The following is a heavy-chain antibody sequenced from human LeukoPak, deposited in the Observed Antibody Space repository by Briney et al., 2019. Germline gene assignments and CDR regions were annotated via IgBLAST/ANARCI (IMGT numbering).Heavy chain of an antibody. CDR2: IRAYNGNT. Sequence: ASVKVSCMASGYTFTSYGIIWVRQAPGQGLEWMGWIRAYNGNTNLAQNVQGRVTMTTDTPTSTAYMELRSLRCDDTAVYYCARGYGGAAAVINFDNWGEGTLVTVSS. CDR1: GYTFTSYG. J-gene: IGHJ4*02. V-gene: IGHV1-18*01. CDR3: ARGYGGAAAVINFDN. D-gene: IGHD6-13*01.